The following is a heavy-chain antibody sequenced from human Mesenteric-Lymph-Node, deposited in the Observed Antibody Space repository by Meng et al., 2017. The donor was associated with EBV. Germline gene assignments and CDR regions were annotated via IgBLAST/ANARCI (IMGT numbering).Heavy chain of an antibody. Sequence: VRLSSWGGRFVGPWVTVSLASGACEGSFSGYRWSWIRQPPGKGLENIGGISQSGDATYNPSLKSRVTISVDRSRNQFSLKMASVTAADTAVYYCARGAIFGIVITYFDYWSQGTLVTVSS. CDR1: EGSFSGYR. D-gene: IGHD3-3*02. V-gene: IGHV4-34*01. CDR3: ARGAIFGIVITYFDY. J-gene: IGHJ4*02. CDR2: ISQSGDA.